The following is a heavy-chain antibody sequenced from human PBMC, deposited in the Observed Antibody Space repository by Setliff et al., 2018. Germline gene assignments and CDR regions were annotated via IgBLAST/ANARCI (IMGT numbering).Heavy chain of an antibody. V-gene: IGHV3-21*01. J-gene: IGHJ6*03. Sequence: GGSLRLSCAGSGFAFNWVRQAPGKGLEWVSSISSRSTYKYYADSLKGRFTISRDNAKSSLYLQVDSLRAEDTAVYYCARNYCDSGDHLPFYYYYMDAWGKGTTVTVSS. CDR3: ARNYCDSGDHLPFYYYYMDA. CDR2: ISSRSTYK. D-gene: IGHD3-22*01. CDR1: GFAF.